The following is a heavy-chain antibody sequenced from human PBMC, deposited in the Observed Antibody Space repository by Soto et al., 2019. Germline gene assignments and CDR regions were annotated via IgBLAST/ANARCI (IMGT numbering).Heavy chain of an antibody. CDR1: GGTFSSYT. CDR2: IIPILGIA. V-gene: IGHV1-69*08. D-gene: IGHD3-10*01. CDR3: ARDGTMVRGVEQY. J-gene: IGHJ4*02. Sequence: QVQLVQSGAEVKKPGSSVKVSCKASGGTFSSYTISWVRQAPGQGLEWMGRIIPILGIANYAQKFQGRVTXTXDXPTSTAYMELSSLRSEDTAVYYCARDGTMVRGVEQYWGQGTLVTVSS.